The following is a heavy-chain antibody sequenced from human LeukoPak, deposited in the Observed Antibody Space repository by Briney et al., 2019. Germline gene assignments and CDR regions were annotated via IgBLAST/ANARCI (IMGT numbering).Heavy chain of an antibody. CDR1: GGSISSYY. J-gene: IGHJ5*02. V-gene: IGHV4-59*12. D-gene: IGHD4-23*01. CDR3: ARRRMTTVVTNWFDP. Sequence: SETLSLTCTVSGGSISSYYWSWIRQPPGKGLEWIGYIYYSGSTNYNPSLKSRVTISVDTSKNQFSLKLSSVTAADTAVYYCARRRMTTVVTNWFDPWGQGTLVTVSS. CDR2: IYYSGST.